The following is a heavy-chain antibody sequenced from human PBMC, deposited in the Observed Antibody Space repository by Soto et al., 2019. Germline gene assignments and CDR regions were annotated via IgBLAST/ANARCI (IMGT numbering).Heavy chain of an antibody. Sequence: SETLSLTCSVSDVSLNNYYWAWIRQSPGKGLEWIGEIGHGGYTNYAPSLESRVTMSVDTSKNQFSLKLTSVTAADTAVYFCARADYEILTGSYAMDVWGQGTTVTVSS. CDR3: ARADYEILTGSYAMDV. J-gene: IGHJ6*02. D-gene: IGHD3-9*01. V-gene: IGHV4-34*10. CDR2: IGHGGYT. CDR1: DVSLNNYY.